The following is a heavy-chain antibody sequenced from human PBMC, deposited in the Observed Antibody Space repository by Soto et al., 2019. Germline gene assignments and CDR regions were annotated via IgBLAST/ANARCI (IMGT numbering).Heavy chain of an antibody. CDR3: ARGRDYSGSGSSVFYWFDP. CDR2: IYYSGST. J-gene: IGHJ5*02. V-gene: IGHV4-31*03. D-gene: IGHD3-10*01. Sequence: QVQLQESGPGLVKPSQTLSLTCTVSGGCISSGGYYWSWIRQHPGKGLEWIGYIYYSGSTYYNPSLKSRVTISVHTSKNKFSLKLSSVTAAHTAVYYCARGRDYSGSGSSVFYWFDPWGQGTLVTSSS. CDR1: GGCISSGGYY.